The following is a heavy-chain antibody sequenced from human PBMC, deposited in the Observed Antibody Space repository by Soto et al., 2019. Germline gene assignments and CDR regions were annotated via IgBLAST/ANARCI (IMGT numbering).Heavy chain of an antibody. J-gene: IGHJ4*02. V-gene: IGHV1-18*01. D-gene: IGHD3-10*01. Sequence: QVQLVQSGAEVKKPGASVKVSCKASGYTFTSYGISWVRQAPGQGLEWTGWISAYNGNTKYEQKVQGRVTMPTDTSTSTAYLELRSLRSDDTAVYYCARGWFGGFVYYFDYWGQGTLVTVSS. CDR3: ARGWFGGFVYYFDY. CDR2: ISAYNGNT. CDR1: GYTFTSYG.